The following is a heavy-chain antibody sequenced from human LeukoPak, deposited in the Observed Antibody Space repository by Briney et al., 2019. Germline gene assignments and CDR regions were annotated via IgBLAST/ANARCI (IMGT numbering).Heavy chain of an antibody. D-gene: IGHD1-26*01. Sequence: GGSLRLSCAASGFTFSSYWMSWVRQASGKGLEWVANIKQDGSEKYYVDSVKGRFTISRDSAKNSLYLQMNSLRAEDTAVYYCARAGYSRFVDDLDYWGQGTLVTVSS. CDR2: IKQDGSEK. J-gene: IGHJ4*02. CDR3: ARAGYSRFVDDLDY. CDR1: GFTFSSYW. V-gene: IGHV3-7*01.